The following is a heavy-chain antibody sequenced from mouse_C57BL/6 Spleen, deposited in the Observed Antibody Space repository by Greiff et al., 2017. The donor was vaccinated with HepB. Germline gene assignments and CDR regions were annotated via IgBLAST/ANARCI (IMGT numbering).Heavy chain of an antibody. Sequence: VQLQESGPELVKPGASVKISCKASGYAFSSSWMNWVKQRPGKGLEWIGRIYPGDGDTNYNGKFKGKATLTADKSSSTAYMQLSSLTSEDSAVYFCAREVYYSNFDYWGQGTTLTVSS. V-gene: IGHV1-82*01. CDR2: IYPGDGDT. J-gene: IGHJ2*01. CDR1: GYAFSSSW. CDR3: AREVYYSNFDY. D-gene: IGHD2-5*01.